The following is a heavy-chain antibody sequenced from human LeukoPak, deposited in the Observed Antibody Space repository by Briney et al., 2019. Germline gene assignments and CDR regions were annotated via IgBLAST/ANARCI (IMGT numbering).Heavy chain of an antibody. CDR2: IYSGGST. Sequence: PGGSLRLSCAASGFTVSSNYMSWVRQAPGKGLEWVSVIYSGGSTYYADSVKGRFTISRDNSKNTVYLQMGSLRDDDMAVYYCARGMGTYGRGQGTLVTVSS. CDR3: ARGMGTYG. D-gene: IGHD4-17*01. CDR1: GFTVSSNY. V-gene: IGHV3-66*01. J-gene: IGHJ4*02.